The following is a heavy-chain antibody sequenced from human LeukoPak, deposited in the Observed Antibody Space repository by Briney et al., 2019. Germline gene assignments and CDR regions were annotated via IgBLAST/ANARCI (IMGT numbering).Heavy chain of an antibody. CDR1: GLIFSNYG. Sequence: PGGSLTLSCAVSGLIFSNYGMHWVRQAPGKGLEWGAFIGYDGSNKYYADSVKGRFTVSRDNSKNTLYLEMNSLRGEDTAVYYCVKRKSFYLDYWGQETLVTVSS. CDR3: VKRKSFYLDY. V-gene: IGHV3-30*02. D-gene: IGHD3-16*02. J-gene: IGHJ4*02. CDR2: IGYDGSNK.